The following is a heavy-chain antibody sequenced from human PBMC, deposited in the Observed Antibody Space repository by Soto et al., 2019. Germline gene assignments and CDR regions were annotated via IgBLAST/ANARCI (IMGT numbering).Heavy chain of an antibody. V-gene: IGHV3-7*01. CDR1: GFTFSSYW. CDR2: IRQDGSEK. D-gene: IGHD3-3*01. Sequence: EVQLVESGGGLVQPGGSLRLSCAASGFTFSSYWMSWVRQAPGKGLEWVANIRQDGSEKYYVDSVKGRFTISRDNAKKSLYLQMNSPRAEETAVYYGARFGADYDCDFDYWSQGALVAVS. J-gene: IGHJ4*02. CDR3: ARFGADYDCDFDY.